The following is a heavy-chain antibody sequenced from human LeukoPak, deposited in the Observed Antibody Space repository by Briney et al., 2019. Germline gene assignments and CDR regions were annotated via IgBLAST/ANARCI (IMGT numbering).Heavy chain of an antibody. Sequence: VASVTVSCKASGYTFTSYDINWVRQATGQGLEWMGWMNPNSGNTGYAQKFQGRVTMTRNTSISTAYMELSSLRSEDTAVYYCARGLDFWSGYYTRFYYYYYMDVWGKGTTVTVSS. CDR3: ARGLDFWSGYYTRFYYYYYMDV. CDR1: GYTFTSYD. D-gene: IGHD3-3*01. V-gene: IGHV1-8*01. J-gene: IGHJ6*03. CDR2: MNPNSGNT.